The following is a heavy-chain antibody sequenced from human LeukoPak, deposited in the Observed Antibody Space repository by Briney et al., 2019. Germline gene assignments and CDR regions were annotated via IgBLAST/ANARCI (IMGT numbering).Heavy chain of an antibody. V-gene: IGHV4-39*02. CDR2: IHYSGNT. CDR1: GGSITNNHYY. CDR3: AREDYCGGGSCYSGYFQH. D-gene: IGHD2-15*01. Sequence: SETLSLTCAVSGGSITNNHYYWGWIRQPPGKGLEWIGSIHYSGNTHYNASLRSRVTISADTSKNQFTLELTSVTAADTAVYYCAREDYCGGGSCYSGYFQHWGQGTLVTVSS. J-gene: IGHJ1*01.